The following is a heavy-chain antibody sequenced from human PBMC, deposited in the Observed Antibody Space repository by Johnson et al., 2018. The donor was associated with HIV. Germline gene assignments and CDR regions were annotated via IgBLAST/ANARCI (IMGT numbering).Heavy chain of an antibody. CDR3: ARGVDGAFDI. Sequence: FSSYAMSWVRQAPGKGLEWVSAISGSGGSTYYADSVKGRFTISRDNSKNTLYLQMNSLRAEDTAVYYCARGVDGAFDIWGQGTMVTVSS. CDR1: FSSYA. D-gene: IGHD3-10*01. J-gene: IGHJ3*02. CDR2: ISGSGGST. V-gene: IGHV3-23*01.